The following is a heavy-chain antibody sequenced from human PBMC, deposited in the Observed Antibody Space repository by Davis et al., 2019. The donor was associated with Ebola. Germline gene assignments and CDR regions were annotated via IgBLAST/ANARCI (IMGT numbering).Heavy chain of an antibody. V-gene: IGHV1-58*02. CDR2: IVVGSGNT. D-gene: IGHD5-12*01. CDR3: AADPGYRYYYGMDV. J-gene: IGHJ6*02. Sequence: SVKVSCKASGFTFTSSAMQWVRQARGQRLEWIGWIVVGSGNTNYAQKFQERVTITRDMSTSTAYMELSSLRSEDTAVYYCAADPGYRYYYGMDVWGQGTTVTVFS. CDR1: GFTFTSSA.